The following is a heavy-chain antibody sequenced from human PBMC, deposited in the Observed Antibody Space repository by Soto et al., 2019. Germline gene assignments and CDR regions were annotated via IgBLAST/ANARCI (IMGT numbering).Heavy chain of an antibody. CDR3: ATRSPAFDY. V-gene: IGHV1-18*01. J-gene: IGHJ4*02. Sequence: QVQLVQSGPEVKKPGASVKVSCKTSGYTFTSYGISWVRQAPGQGLEWMGWISTNKGNTNYAQKFQGRVTMTTDTSTCTGYMELRNLRSDDTAIYYCATRSPAFDYWGQGTLVTVSS. CDR1: GYTFTSYG. CDR2: ISTNKGNT.